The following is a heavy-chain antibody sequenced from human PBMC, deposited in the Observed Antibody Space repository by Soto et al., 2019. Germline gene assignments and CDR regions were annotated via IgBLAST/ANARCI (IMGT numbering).Heavy chain of an antibody. V-gene: IGHV3-21*01. Sequence: SLSLSFAACRFPFSSYWMNWVGPAPGKGLEWVSSISSSSSYIYYADSVKGRFTISRDNAKNSLYLQMNSLRAEDTAVYYCAADNDKGHFDHCGRGTLVTVSS. D-gene: IGHD3-9*01. CDR3: AADNDKGHFDH. CDR2: ISSSSSYI. CDR1: RFPFSSYW. J-gene: IGHJ2*01.